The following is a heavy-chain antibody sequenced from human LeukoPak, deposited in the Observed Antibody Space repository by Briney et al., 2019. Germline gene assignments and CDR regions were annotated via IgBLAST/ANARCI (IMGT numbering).Heavy chain of an antibody. V-gene: IGHV6-1*01. CDR2: TYYKSKWYN. J-gene: IGHJ4*02. D-gene: IGHD3-16*01. CDR3: GRSISGLGD. CDR1: GDSVSSNSAA. Sequence: SQTLSLTCAISGDSVSSNSAAWNWIRQSPSRGLEWLGRTYYKSKWYNDYAVSVKGRITISADTSKNQFSLQLNSVTPEETAVYCCGRSISGLGDWGQGTLVTVSS.